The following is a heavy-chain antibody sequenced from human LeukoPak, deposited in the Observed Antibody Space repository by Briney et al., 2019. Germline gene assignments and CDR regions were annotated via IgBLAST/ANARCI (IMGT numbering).Heavy chain of an antibody. CDR3: ARDVPYSSGWSYYYYYGMDV. V-gene: IGHV1-46*01. CDR1: GYTFTSYY. D-gene: IGHD6-19*01. CDR2: INPSGGST. J-gene: IGHJ6*02. Sequence: VASVKVSCKASGYTFTSYYMHWVRQAPGQGLEWMGIINPSGGSTSYAQKFQGRVTMTRDTSTSTVYMELSSLRSEDTAVYYCARDVPYSSGWSYYYYYGMDVWGQGTTVTVSS.